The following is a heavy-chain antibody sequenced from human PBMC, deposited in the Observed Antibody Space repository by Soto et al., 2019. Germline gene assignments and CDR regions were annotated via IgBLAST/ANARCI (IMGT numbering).Heavy chain of an antibody. CDR3: AILIFGVEY. Sequence: EVQLLESGGGLVQPGGSLRLSCAASGFTFSAYAMSWVRQAPGKGLEWVSAISGTSPSTYYADSVQGRFTMSRDSSRKTLFLQMNTVRAEDTDVYFCAILIFGVEYWGQGTQVTVSS. CDR1: GFTFSAYA. V-gene: IGHV3-23*01. D-gene: IGHD3-3*01. J-gene: IGHJ4*02. CDR2: ISGTSPST.